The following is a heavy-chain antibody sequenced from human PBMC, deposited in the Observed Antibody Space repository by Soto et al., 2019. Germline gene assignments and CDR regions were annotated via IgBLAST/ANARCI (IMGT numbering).Heavy chain of an antibody. CDR1: GGSISSYY. Sequence: SETLSLTCTVSGGSISSYYWSWIRQPPGKGLEWIGYIYYSGSTNYHPSLKSRVTISVDTSKNQFSLKLSSVTAADTAVYYCARSGYYDFWSGHAEWYYYYYMDVWGKGTTVTVS. CDR2: IYYSGST. J-gene: IGHJ6*03. CDR3: ARSGYYDFWSGHAEWYYYYYMDV. V-gene: IGHV4-59*01. D-gene: IGHD3-3*01.